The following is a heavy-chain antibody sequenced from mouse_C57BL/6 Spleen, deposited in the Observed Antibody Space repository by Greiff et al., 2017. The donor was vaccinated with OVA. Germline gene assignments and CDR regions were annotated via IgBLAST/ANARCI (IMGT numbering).Heavy chain of an antibody. J-gene: IGHJ4*01. CDR2: ISSGSSTI. Sequence: EVMLVESGGGLVKPGGSLKLSCAASGFTFSDYGMHWVRQAPEKGLEWVAYISSGSSTIYYADKVKGRFTISRDNAKNTLFLQMTSLRSEDTAMYYCASKSSYDYYAMDYWGQGTSVTVSS. CDR3: ASKSSYDYYAMDY. CDR1: GFTFSDYG. V-gene: IGHV5-17*01. D-gene: IGHD1-1*01.